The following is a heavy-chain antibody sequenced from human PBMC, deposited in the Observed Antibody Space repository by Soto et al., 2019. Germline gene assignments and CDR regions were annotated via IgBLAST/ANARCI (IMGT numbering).Heavy chain of an antibody. Sequence: GGSLRLSCAASGFTFSSYSMNWVRQAPGKGLEWVSSISSSSSYIYYADSVKGRFTISRDNAKNSLYLQMNSLRAEDTAVYYCARVLTYYDFWSGTTKEAEKEDYYYYGMDVWGQGTTVTVSS. CDR2: ISSSSSYI. J-gene: IGHJ6*02. CDR3: ARVLTYYDFWSGTTKEAEKEDYYYYGMDV. V-gene: IGHV3-21*01. D-gene: IGHD3-3*01. CDR1: GFTFSSYS.